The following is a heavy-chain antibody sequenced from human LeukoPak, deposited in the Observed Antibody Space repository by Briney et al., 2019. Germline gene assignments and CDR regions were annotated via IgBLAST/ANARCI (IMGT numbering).Heavy chain of an antibody. J-gene: IGHJ3*02. V-gene: IGHV3-30*04. CDR1: GFNFNHYA. D-gene: IGHD2-21*02. CDR2: ISYDGGTT. CDR3: AKVSHLKAYCGGDCYSAIDI. Sequence: PGGSLRLSCAASGFNFNHYAVHWVRQAPGKGLEWVALISYDGGTTYYADSVKGRFTLSRDNSKRTVYVQMNSLRAEDTAVYYCAKVSHLKAYCGGDCYSAIDIWGQGTMVTVSS.